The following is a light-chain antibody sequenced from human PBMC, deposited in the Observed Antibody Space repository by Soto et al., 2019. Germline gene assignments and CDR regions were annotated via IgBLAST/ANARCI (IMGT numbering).Light chain of an antibody. CDR1: SSDVGGYNY. V-gene: IGLV2-14*03. Sequence: QSVLTQPASVSGSPGQSITISCTGTSSDVGGYNYVSWYQHHPGKAPKLMIYDVSNRPSGVSNRFSGSKSGNTASLTISGLQAEDEAGYYCSSYTSSSTLYVFGTWTKVTVL. CDR2: DVS. CDR3: SSYTSSSTLYV. J-gene: IGLJ1*01.